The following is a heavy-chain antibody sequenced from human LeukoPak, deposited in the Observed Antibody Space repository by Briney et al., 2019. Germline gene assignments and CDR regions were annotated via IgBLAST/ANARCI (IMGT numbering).Heavy chain of an antibody. J-gene: IGHJ4*02. Sequence: PGGSLRLSCAASGFTLNRDWTAWVRQAPGKGLEWVANIKEDGSEKNYVDSVKGRFTISRDNSNNTLFLQMNSLRAEDTAVYYCANLAAAGGGYWGRGTLVTVSS. CDR1: GFTLNRDW. V-gene: IGHV3-7*01. CDR3: ANLAAAGGGY. CDR2: IKEDGSEK. D-gene: IGHD6-13*01.